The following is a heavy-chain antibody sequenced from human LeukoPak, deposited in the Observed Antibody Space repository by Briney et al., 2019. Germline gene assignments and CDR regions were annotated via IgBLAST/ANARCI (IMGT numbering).Heavy chain of an antibody. V-gene: IGHV3-48*01. Sequence: PSETLSLTCTVSGGSISSYYSSWVRQAPGKGLEWLSYISSSRSTIYYADSVKGRFTISRDNAKNSLYLQMDSLRAEDTAMYYCAREGATGFHNWFDPWGQGTLVTVSS. J-gene: IGHJ5*02. CDR2: ISSSRSTI. CDR1: GGSISSYY. CDR3: AREGATGFHNWFDP. D-gene: IGHD1-26*01.